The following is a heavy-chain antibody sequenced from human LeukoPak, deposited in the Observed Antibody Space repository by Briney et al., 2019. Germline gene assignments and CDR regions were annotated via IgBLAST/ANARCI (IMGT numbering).Heavy chain of an antibody. V-gene: IGHV1-2*06. CDR1: GYTFTGYY. D-gene: IGHD6-13*01. J-gene: IGHJ1*01. Sequence: ASVKVSCKASGYTFTGYYMHWVRQAPGQGLEWMGRINPNSGGTNYAQKFQGRVPMTRDTSISTAYMELSRLRSDDTAVYYCARGPYSSSWAEYFQHWGQGTLVTVSS. CDR2: INPNSGGT. CDR3: ARGPYSSSWAEYFQH.